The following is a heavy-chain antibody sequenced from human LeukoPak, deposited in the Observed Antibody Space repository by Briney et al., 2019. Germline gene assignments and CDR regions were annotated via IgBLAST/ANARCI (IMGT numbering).Heavy chain of an antibody. J-gene: IGHJ4*02. V-gene: IGHV3-23*01. CDR2: ISGSGGST. D-gene: IGHD2-8*01. CDR1: GFTFSSFP. Sequence: GGSLRLSCAASGFTFSSFPMTWVRLAPGKGLEWVSTISGSGGSTYYAEFVKGRFTISRDNSKNTLYLQMNSLRGEDTALYYCAKDLAGCSDSWGQGTLVTVSS. CDR3: AKDLAGCSDS.